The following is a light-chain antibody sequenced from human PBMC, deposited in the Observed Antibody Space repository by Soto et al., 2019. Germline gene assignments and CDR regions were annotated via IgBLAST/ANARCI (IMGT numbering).Light chain of an antibody. CDR2: DVS. V-gene: IGLV2-14*01. CDR3: CSYASSGTLV. CDR1: SRDVGGYNY. J-gene: IGLJ1*01. Sequence: QSALTQPASVSGSPGQSITISCTGTSRDVGGYNYVSWYQQHPGKAPKLMIYDVSNRPSGVSNRFSGSKSGNTASLTISGLQAEDEADYYCCSYASSGTLVFGTGTKLTVL.